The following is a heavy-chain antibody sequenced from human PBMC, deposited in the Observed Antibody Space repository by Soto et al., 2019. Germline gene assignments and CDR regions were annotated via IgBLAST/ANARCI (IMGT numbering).Heavy chain of an antibody. J-gene: IGHJ6*02. CDR3: ASLRGYSYGPGMDV. V-gene: IGHV3-66*01. D-gene: IGHD5-18*01. Sequence: PGGSLRLSCAASGFTVSSNYMSWVRQAPGKGLEWVSVIYSGGSTYYADSVKGRFTISRDNSKNTLYLQMNSLRAEDTAVYYCASLRGYSYGPGMDVWGQGTTVTVSS. CDR2: IYSGGST. CDR1: GFTVSSNY.